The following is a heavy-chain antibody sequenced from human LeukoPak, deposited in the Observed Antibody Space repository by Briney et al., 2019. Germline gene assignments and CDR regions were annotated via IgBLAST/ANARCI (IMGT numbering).Heavy chain of an antibody. Sequence: GGSLRLSCAASGFTFDDYGMSWVRQAPGKGLEWVSGINWNGGSTGDADCVKGQFNIYRDNARNYLYLQMNSLRAEDTALYYCARESSGWYYFDYWGQGTLVTVSS. D-gene: IGHD6-19*01. CDR2: INWNGGST. J-gene: IGHJ4*02. CDR3: ARESSGWYYFDY. V-gene: IGHV3-20*04. CDR1: GFTFDDYG.